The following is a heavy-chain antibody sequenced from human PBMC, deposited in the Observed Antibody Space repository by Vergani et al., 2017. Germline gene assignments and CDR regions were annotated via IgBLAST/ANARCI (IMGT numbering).Heavy chain of an antibody. V-gene: IGHV1-18*01. CDR1: GYTFTRYG. CDR2: ISAYNGNT. Sequence: QVQLVQSGAEVKKPGASVKVSCKASGYTFTRYGISWVRKAPGQGREWMGWISAYNGNTNYAQKLQGRVTMTTDTATSTADMELRSLRSDDTAVYYCARDGYYYDSSGSTYYYYGMDVWGQGTTVTVSS. CDR3: ARDGYYYDSSGSTYYYYGMDV. D-gene: IGHD3-22*01. J-gene: IGHJ6*02.